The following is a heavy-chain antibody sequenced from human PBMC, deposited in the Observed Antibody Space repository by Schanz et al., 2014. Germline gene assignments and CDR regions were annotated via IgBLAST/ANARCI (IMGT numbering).Heavy chain of an antibody. CDR3: AKQHIVRGVIYLNWFDS. CDR2: IGNGGVTI. D-gene: IGHD3-10*01. V-gene: IGHV3-11*04. J-gene: IGHJ5*01. Sequence: VQLVESGGGLVQPGGSLRLSCTASGFTFSDYFMAWIRQPPGRGLEWVSYIGNGGVTIYYADSVKGRFTISRDNSKNTVHLQMNSLRAEDTAVYYCAKQHIVRGVIYLNWFDSWGQGTLVTVSS. CDR1: GFTFSDYF.